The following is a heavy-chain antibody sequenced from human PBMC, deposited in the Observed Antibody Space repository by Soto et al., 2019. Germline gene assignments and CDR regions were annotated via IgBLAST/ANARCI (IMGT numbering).Heavy chain of an antibody. CDR3: TGHDVDVVTTIH. D-gene: IGHD5-12*01. V-gene: IGHV3-73*02. CDR1: GFTFSGSA. Sequence: EVQLVESGGALVQPGGSLKLSCAASGFTFSGSAIHWVRQASGKGLEWVGRIKNKPHSYATAYAAPVKGRFTISRDDSKNTAYLQMNSLKTEDTAVYYCTGHDVDVVTTIHWGQGTLVTVSS. J-gene: IGHJ4*02. CDR2: IKNKPHSYAT.